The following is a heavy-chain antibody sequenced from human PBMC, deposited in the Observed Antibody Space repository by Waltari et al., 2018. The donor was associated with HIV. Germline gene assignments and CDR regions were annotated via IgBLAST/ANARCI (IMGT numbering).Heavy chain of an antibody. CDR2: IGTAGDT. V-gene: IGHV3-13*01. J-gene: IGHJ4*02. D-gene: IGHD4-17*01. CDR3: ARAHRYGDFFDY. Sequence: EVQLVESGGGLVQPGGSLRLSCAASGFTFSSYDIHWVRQATGKGLEWVSAIGTAGDTYYPGSVKGRFTISRENAKNSLYLQMNSLRAGDTAVYYCARAHRYGDFFDYWGQGTLVTVSS. CDR1: GFTFSSYD.